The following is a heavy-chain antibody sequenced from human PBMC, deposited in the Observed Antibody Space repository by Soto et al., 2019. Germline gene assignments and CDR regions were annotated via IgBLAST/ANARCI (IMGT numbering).Heavy chain of an antibody. D-gene: IGHD5-12*01. CDR3: ASSSGYVFWRGMDV. V-gene: IGHV4-31*03. J-gene: IGHJ6*02. CDR1: GGSISSGGYY. CDR2: IYYSGST. Sequence: TSETLSLTCTVSGGSISSGGYYWSWIRQHPGKGLEWIGYIYYSGSTYYNPSLKSRVTISVDTSKNQFSLKLSSVTAADTAVYYCASSSGYVFWRGMDVWGQGTTVTVSS.